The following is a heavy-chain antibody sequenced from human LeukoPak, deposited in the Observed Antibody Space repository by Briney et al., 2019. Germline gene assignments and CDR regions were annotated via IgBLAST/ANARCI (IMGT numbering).Heavy chain of an antibody. Sequence: ASVKVSCKASGYTFTSYDINWVRQATGQGLEWMGWMNPNSGNTGYAQKFQGRVTITRNTSISTAYMELSSLRSEDTAVYYCARAQDEDDAFDIWGQGTMVTVSS. CDR2: MNPNSGNT. V-gene: IGHV1-8*03. D-gene: IGHD5-24*01. CDR1: GYTFTSYD. CDR3: ARAQDEDDAFDI. J-gene: IGHJ3*02.